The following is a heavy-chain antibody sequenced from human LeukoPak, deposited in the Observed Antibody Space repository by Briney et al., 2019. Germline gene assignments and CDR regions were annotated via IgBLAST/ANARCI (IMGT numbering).Heavy chain of an antibody. V-gene: IGHV4-59*08. Sequence: PSETLSLTYSVSGGSITNYYWSWIRQSPGKGLEWIGFIYNTGRTNYNPSLQSRVTMSIDTSKNQFSLKLSSVTAADTAVYYCARQGELAIDYWGQGTLVTVSS. J-gene: IGHJ4*02. CDR1: GGSITNYY. CDR2: IYNTGRT. CDR3: ARQGELAIDY. D-gene: IGHD1-26*01.